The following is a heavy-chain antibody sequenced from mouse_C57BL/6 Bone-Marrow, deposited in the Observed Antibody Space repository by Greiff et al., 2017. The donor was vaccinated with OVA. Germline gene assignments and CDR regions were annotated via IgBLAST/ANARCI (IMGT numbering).Heavy chain of an antibody. CDR3: ARSTVVAPMDY. D-gene: IGHD1-1*01. CDR2: ISDGGSYT. J-gene: IGHJ4*01. Sequence: VQVVEPGGGLVKPGGSLKLSCAASGFTFSSYAMSWVRQTPEKSLEWVATISDGGSYTYYPDNVKGRFPISRDNAKNNQYLQMSHLKAENTAMYYCARSTVVAPMDYWGQGTSVTVSS. CDR1: GFTFSSYA. V-gene: IGHV5-4*01.